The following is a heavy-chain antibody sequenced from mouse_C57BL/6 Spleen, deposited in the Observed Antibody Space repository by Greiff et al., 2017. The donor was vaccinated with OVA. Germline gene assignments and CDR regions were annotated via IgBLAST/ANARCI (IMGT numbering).Heavy chain of an antibody. CDR1: GFTFSDYG. CDR3: ARSYYYGSSLFDY. Sequence: DVQLVESGGGLVKPGGSLKLSCAASGFTFSDYGMHWVRQAPEKGLEWVAYISSGSSTIYYADTVKGRFTISGVNAKNTLFLQMTSLRSEDTAMYYCARSYYYGSSLFDYWGQGTTLTVSS. D-gene: IGHD1-1*01. V-gene: IGHV5-17*01. J-gene: IGHJ2*01. CDR2: ISSGSSTI.